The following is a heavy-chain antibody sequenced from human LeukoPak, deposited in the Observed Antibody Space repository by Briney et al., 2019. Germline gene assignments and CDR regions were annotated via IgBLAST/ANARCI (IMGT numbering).Heavy chain of an antibody. D-gene: IGHD5-18*01. CDR2: IKSKTDGGTI. CDR1: DFTLNNAC. J-gene: IGHJ4*02. V-gene: IGHV3-15*06. Sequence: GGSLRLSCAASDFTLNNACMNWVRQTPGKGLEWVGRIKSKTDGGTINYAAPVKGRFTISRDDSKNTLYLHMNSLKTEDTAVYYCSTGGYRSGLDYWGQGTLVTVSS. CDR3: STGGYRSGLDY.